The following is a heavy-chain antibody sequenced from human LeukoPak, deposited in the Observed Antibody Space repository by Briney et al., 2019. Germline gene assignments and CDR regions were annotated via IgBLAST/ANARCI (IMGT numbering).Heavy chain of an antibody. CDR2: IYPGDSDA. CDR1: GYSFTSYW. Sequence: GESLKISCKGSGYSFTSYWIGWVRQMPGKGLEWMGIIYPGDSDARYSPSFQGQVTISADKSISTAYLQWSSLRASDTAIYYCARQAGYCSGGSCEYFEYWGQGTLVTVSS. V-gene: IGHV5-51*01. D-gene: IGHD2-15*01. J-gene: IGHJ4*02. CDR3: ARQAGYCSGGSCEYFEY.